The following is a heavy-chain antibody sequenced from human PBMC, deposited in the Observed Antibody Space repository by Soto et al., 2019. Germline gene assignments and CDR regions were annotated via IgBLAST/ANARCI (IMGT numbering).Heavy chain of an antibody. Sequence: QVQLVQSGAEVKKPGSSVKVSCKASGGTFSSYSISWVRQAPGQGLEWMGRSIPLFRTANYAKKFQGRVTITADESTGTVYMELSSLRYEDTAVYYCARGGQHRKGSYYYDMDVWGQGTTVTVSS. CDR3: ARGGQHRKGSYYYDMDV. J-gene: IGHJ6*01. CDR2: SIPLFRTA. CDR1: GGTFSSYS. D-gene: IGHD6-13*01. V-gene: IGHV1-69*18.